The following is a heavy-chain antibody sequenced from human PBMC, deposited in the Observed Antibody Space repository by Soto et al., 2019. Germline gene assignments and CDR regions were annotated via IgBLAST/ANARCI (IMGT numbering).Heavy chain of an antibody. CDR1: GGTFSSYV. D-gene: IGHD3-10*01. V-gene: IGHV1-69*01. CDR2: IIPIFGSA. Sequence: QVQLVQSGAEVKKPGSSVKVSCKASGGTFSSYVITWVRQAPGQGLEWMGGIIPIFGSANYAQKFQGRVTITADASSSTAYMELRSLRSEDTAVYYCARGLLKWGVFDYWGQGTLVTVSS. J-gene: IGHJ4*02. CDR3: ARGLLKWGVFDY.